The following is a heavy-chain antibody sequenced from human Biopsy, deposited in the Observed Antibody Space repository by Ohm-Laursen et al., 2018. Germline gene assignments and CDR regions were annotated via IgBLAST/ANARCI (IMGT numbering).Heavy chain of an antibody. CDR2: ISYTGYT. D-gene: IGHD4-23*01. CDR3: ARGSNEYGGLYFPH. Sequence: GTLSLTCPVSGGSFTGHYWSWIRQPPGKGLEWIGHISYTGYTSYKSSLKSRVTISLDTSRKHFSLRLTSLAAADTAVYYCARGSNEYGGLYFPHWGQGTLVTVSS. J-gene: IGHJ1*01. CDR1: GGSFTGHY. V-gene: IGHV4-59*11.